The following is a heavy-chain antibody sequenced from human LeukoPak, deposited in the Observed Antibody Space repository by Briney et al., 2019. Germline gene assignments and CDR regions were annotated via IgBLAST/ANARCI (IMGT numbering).Heavy chain of an antibody. CDR3: ARAPAGPPYYYMDV. V-gene: IGHV4-59*01. D-gene: IGHD6-19*01. CDR1: GDSMSRYY. CDR2: IYYSGST. Sequence: KPSETLSLTCTVSGDSMSRYYWSWIRQPPGKGLEWIGYIYYSGSTNYNPSLKSRITISVDTSKNQFSLKLSSVTAADTAVYYCARAPAGPPYYYMDVWGKGTTVTVSS. J-gene: IGHJ6*03.